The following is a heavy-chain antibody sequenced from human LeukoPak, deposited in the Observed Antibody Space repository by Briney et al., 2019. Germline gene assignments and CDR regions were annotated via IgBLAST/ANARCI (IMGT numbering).Heavy chain of an antibody. J-gene: IGHJ4*02. V-gene: IGHV3-30*02. CDR3: AKVVASLYALAARGYFDY. CDR1: GFTFSNYG. D-gene: IGHD6-6*01. Sequence: GGSLRLSCAASGFTFSNYGMHWVRQAPGKGLEWVAFIRYDGSNKYYADSVKGRFTISRDNSKNTLYLQMNSLRAEDTAVYYCAKVVASLYALAARGYFDYWGQGTLVTVSS. CDR2: IRYDGSNK.